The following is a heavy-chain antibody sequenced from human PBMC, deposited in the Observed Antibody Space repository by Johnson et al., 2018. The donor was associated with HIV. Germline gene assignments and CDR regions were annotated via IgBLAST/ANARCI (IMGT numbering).Heavy chain of an antibody. Sequence: VQLMESGGGLVQPGGSLRLSCAASGFTVSSNYMSWVRQAPGKGLEWVSIIYSGGSTYYADSVKGRFTITRDNVKNSLYLQMNSLRAEDTAVYYCAKDREGSGWYEGVAFDIWGQGTMVTVSS. V-gene: IGHV3-66*01. CDR1: GFTVSSNY. D-gene: IGHD6-19*01. J-gene: IGHJ3*02. CDR3: AKDREGSGWYEGVAFDI. CDR2: IYSGGST.